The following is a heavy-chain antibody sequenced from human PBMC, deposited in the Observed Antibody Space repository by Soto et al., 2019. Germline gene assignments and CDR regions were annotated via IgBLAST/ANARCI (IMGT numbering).Heavy chain of an antibody. CDR1: GGSISSYY. D-gene: IGHD4-17*01. Sequence: SETLSLTCTVSGGSISSYYWSWIRQPPGKGLEWIGYIYYSGSTNYNPSLKSRVTISVDTSKNQFSLKLSSVTAADTAVYYCASMGDYGDYVGWFDPWGQGTLVTVSS. V-gene: IGHV4-59*01. CDR2: IYYSGST. J-gene: IGHJ5*02. CDR3: ASMGDYGDYVGWFDP.